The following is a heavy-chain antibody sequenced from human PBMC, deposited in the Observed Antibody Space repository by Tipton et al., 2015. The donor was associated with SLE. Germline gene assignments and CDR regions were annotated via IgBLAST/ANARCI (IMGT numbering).Heavy chain of an antibody. D-gene: IGHD6-13*01. V-gene: IGHV3-11*04. J-gene: IGHJ4*02. CDR1: GFIFSDYY. CDR3: ARGGSSSWPFDY. Sequence: SLRLSCAASGFIFSDYYMSWIRQAPGKGLECVSYISSSGSTIYYADSVKGRFTISRDNARNSLYLQMNSLRAEDTAVYYCARGGSSSWPFDYWGQGTLVTVSS. CDR2: ISSSGSTI.